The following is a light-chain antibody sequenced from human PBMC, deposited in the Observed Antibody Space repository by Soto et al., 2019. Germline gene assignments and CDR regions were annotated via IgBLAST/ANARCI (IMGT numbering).Light chain of an antibody. CDR2: DAS. V-gene: IGKV3-11*01. Sequence: ENLLTQSAVTLSLPPGERATLSCGASQSVRTYLAWYQVKPGQAPRLLVYDASRRASGVPARFSGSGSGTDFTLTISSLEPQDFALYYCQQRHTWPPITFGQGTRLEI. J-gene: IGKJ5*01. CDR1: QSVRTY. CDR3: QQRHTWPPIT.